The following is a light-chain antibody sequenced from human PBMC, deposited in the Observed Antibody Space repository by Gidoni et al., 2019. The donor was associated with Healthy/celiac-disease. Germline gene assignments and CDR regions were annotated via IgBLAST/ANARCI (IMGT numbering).Light chain of an antibody. CDR3: MQALQTPRT. CDR2: LGS. V-gene: IGKV2-28*01. Sequence: DIVMTQSPLPLPVTPGEPASLSCRSSQILLHSNGYNYLDWYLQKPGQSPQLLIYLGSNRASGVPDRFSGSGAGTDFTLKISRVEAEDVGVYYCMQALQTPRTFGQGTKVEIK. CDR1: QILLHSNGYNY. J-gene: IGKJ1*01.